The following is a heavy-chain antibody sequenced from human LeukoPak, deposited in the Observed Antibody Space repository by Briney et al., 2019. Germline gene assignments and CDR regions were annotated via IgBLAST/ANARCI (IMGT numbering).Heavy chain of an antibody. Sequence: PSETLSLTCTVSGGSICGYYWSWIRQPAGKGLEWIGRISTSGSTNYNPSLNSRVTMSIDTSKNQFSLKLNSVTAADTAMYYCATHRCNSTSCNSRLAFDMWGQGTMVTVSS. D-gene: IGHD2-2*02. CDR2: ISTSGST. CDR3: ATHRCNSTSCNSRLAFDM. V-gene: IGHV4-4*07. J-gene: IGHJ3*02. CDR1: GGSICGYY.